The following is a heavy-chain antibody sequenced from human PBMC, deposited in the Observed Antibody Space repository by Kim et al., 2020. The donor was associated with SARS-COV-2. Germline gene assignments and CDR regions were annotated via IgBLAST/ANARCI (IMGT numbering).Heavy chain of an antibody. CDR1: GFTVSSNY. CDR3: ARDSHGYDPDILDYYYYGMDV. D-gene: IGHD5-12*01. Sequence: GGSLRLSCAASGFTVSSNYMSWVRQAPGKGLEWVSVIYSGGSTYYADSVKGRFTISRHNSKNTLYLQMNSLRAEDTAVYYCARDSHGYDPDILDYYYYGMDVWGQGTTVTVSS. V-gene: IGHV3-53*04. J-gene: IGHJ6*02. CDR2: IYSGGST.